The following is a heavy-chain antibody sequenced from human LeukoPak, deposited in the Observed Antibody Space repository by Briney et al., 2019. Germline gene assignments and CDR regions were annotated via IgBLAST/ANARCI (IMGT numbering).Heavy chain of an antibody. V-gene: IGHV3-30-3*01. CDR2: ISYDGSNK. CDR1: GFTFNDYA. CDR3: VKDKAYAFDI. J-gene: IGHJ3*02. Sequence: GGSLRLSCAPSGFTFNDYAMHWVRQAPGKGPEWVAVISYDGSNKYYADSVKGRFTISRDNSKNTLYLRTNSLRAGDTAIYYCVKDKAYAFDIWGQGTMVTVSS.